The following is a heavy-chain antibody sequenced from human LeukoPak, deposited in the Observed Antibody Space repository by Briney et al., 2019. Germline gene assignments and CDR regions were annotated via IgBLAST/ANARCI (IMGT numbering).Heavy chain of an antibody. CDR2: IRYDGSNK. V-gene: IGHV3-30*02. CDR1: GFTFSDYY. D-gene: IGHD2-2*01. J-gene: IGHJ4*02. Sequence: PGGSLRLSCAASGFTFSDYYMSWVRQAPGKGLEWVAFIRYDGSNKYYADSVKGRFTISRDNSKNTLYLQMNSLRAEDTAVYYCASLGYCSSTSCSPDYWGQGTLVTVSS. CDR3: ASLGYCSSTSCSPDY.